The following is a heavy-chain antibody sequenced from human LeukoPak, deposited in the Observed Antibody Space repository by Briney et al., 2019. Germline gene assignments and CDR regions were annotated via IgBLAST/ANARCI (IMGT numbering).Heavy chain of an antibody. Sequence: GESLKISCKGSGYSFTSYWIGWVRQMPGKGLEWMGITYPGDSDTRYSPSFQGQVTISADKSISTAYLQWSSLKASDTAMYYCARRSRDGSGSYRNNWFDPWGQGTLVTVSS. CDR3: ARRSRDGSGSYRNNWFDP. CDR1: GYSFTSYW. J-gene: IGHJ5*02. V-gene: IGHV5-51*01. D-gene: IGHD3-10*01. CDR2: TYPGDSDT.